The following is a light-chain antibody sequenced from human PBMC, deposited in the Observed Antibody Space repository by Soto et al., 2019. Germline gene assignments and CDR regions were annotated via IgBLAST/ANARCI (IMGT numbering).Light chain of an antibody. J-gene: IGLJ2*01. CDR1: SSNIGSNT. CDR3: AAWDDSLNGPV. CDR2: SNN. V-gene: IGLV1-44*01. Sequence: QAVVTQPPSASGTPGQRVTISCSGSSSNIGSNTVNWYQQLPGTAPKLLIYSNNQRPSGVPDRCSGSKSGTSASLAISGLQSEDEADYYCAAWDDSLNGPVFGGGTTLTVL.